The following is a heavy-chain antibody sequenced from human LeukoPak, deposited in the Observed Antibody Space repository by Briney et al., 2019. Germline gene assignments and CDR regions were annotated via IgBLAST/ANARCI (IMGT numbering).Heavy chain of an antibody. D-gene: IGHD3-3*01. CDR3: ARARSGSDDFWSGYCFDY. V-gene: IGHV4-59*01. Sequence: SETLSLTCTVSGGSISSYYWSWIRQPPGKGLEWIGYIYYSGSTNYNPSLKSRVTISVDTSKNQFSLKLSSVTAADTAVYYCARARSGSDDFWSGYCFDYWGQGTLVTVSS. CDR1: GGSISSYY. CDR2: IYYSGST. J-gene: IGHJ4*02.